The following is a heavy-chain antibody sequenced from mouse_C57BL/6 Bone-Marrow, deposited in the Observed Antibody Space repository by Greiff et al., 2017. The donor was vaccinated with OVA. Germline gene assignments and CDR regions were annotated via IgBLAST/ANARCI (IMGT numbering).Heavy chain of an antibody. Sequence: QVQLQQSGAELARPGASVKLSCKASGYTFTSYGISWVKQRTGQGLEWIGEIYPRSGYIYYNEKFKGKATLTADKSSSTAYMELRSLTSEDSAVYFCARQLRLRRFAYWGQGTLVTVSA. V-gene: IGHV1-81*01. D-gene: IGHD3-2*02. CDR2: IYPRSGYI. CDR3: ARQLRLRRFAY. J-gene: IGHJ3*01. CDR1: GYTFTSYG.